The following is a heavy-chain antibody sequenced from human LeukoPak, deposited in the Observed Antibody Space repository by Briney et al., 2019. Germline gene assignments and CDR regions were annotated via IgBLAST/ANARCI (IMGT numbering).Heavy chain of an antibody. D-gene: IGHD3-22*01. CDR2: ISGSGGST. J-gene: IGHJ6*02. CDR3: AKDINSSGYYYYYYGMDV. CDR1: GFTLSRYR. V-gene: IGHV3-23*01. Sequence: GGSLRLSCAASGFTLSRYRMHWVRQAPGKGLEWVSAISGSGGSTYYADSVKGRFTISRDNSKNTLYLQMNSLRAEDTAVYYCAKDINSSGYYYYYYGMDVWGQGTTVTVSS.